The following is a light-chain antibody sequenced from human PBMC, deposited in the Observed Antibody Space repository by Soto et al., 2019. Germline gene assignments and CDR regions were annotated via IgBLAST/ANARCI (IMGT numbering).Light chain of an antibody. Sequence: EIVLTQSQATLSLSPGERATLSCRASQSVSSYLAWYQQKPGQAPRLLIYDASSRATGIPARFSGSGSGTDFTLTITSLEPEDFAVYYCQQRSNWPSTFGGGTKVEI. J-gene: IGKJ4*01. V-gene: IGKV3-11*01. CDR1: QSVSSY. CDR3: QQRSNWPST. CDR2: DAS.